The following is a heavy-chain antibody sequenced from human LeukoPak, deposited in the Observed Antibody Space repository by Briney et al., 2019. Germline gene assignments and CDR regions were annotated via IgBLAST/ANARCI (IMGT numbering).Heavy chain of an antibody. CDR2: VSGSGDNT. J-gene: IGHJ4*02. V-gene: IGHV3-23*01. Sequence: PGRSLRLSCAASGFTFSSYGMHWVRQAPGKGLEWVSVVSGSGDNTNYADSVKGRFTISRDNSKNTLFLQMNSLRTEDTAVYFCARWGNDYSQFDSWGQGTLVTVS. D-gene: IGHD4-11*01. CDR3: ARWGNDYSQFDS. CDR1: GFTFSSYG.